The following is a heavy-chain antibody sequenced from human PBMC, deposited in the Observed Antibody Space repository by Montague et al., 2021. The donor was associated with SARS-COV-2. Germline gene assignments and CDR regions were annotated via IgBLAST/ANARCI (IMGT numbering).Heavy chain of an antibody. Sequence: PLRLSCAASGFSFSAVWMSWVRQAPGRGLEWVATINQDGTFRDYLDSLRGRFTIPRDNAEKSLYLQMNSLRADDTAVYYCVRHTDFWGQGTLVTVSS. J-gene: IGHJ4*02. V-gene: IGHV3-7*01. CDR3: VRHTDF. CDR1: GFSFSAVW. CDR2: INQDGTFR.